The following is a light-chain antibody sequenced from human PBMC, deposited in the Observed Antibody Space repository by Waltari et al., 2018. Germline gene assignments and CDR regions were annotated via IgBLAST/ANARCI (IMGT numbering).Light chain of an antibody. V-gene: IGKV3-20*01. J-gene: IGKJ1*01. CDR1: QSISKY. Sequence: EIMLTQSPGTLSLSPGESATLSCRASQSISKYLAWYQQKPGQAPRLLIYDASSRDTGIPDRFSGSGSGTDFSLNISRLEPEDSAVYYCQKYGSLPATFGRGTKVEIK. CDR2: DAS. CDR3: QKYGSLPAT.